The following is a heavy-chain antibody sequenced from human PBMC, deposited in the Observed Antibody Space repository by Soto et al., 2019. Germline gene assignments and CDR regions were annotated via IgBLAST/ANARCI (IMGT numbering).Heavy chain of an antibody. D-gene: IGHD4-17*01. CDR3: AADRHGDYAFS. CDR2: IVVGSGNT. CDR1: GFTFTSSA. Sequence: SVKVSCKASGFTFTSSAVQWVRQARGQRLEWIGWIVVGSGNTNYAQKFQERVTITRDMSTSTAYMEPSSLRSEDTAVYYCAADRHGDYAFSWGQGTLVTVSS. V-gene: IGHV1-58*01. J-gene: IGHJ5*02.